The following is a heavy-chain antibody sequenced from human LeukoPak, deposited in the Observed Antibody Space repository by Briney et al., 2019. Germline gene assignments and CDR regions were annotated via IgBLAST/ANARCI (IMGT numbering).Heavy chain of an antibody. Sequence: GASVRVSCKASGYTFTNYDINWVRQATGQGLEWMGWMNPNSGNTGYAQNFQGRVTMTRDTSTNTAYMELSSLRYEDTAVYYCARGGLVATIDGGIDYWGQGILVTVSS. CDR2: MNPNSGNT. CDR1: GYTFTNYD. D-gene: IGHD5-12*01. V-gene: IGHV1-8*01. CDR3: ARGGLVATIDGGIDY. J-gene: IGHJ4*02.